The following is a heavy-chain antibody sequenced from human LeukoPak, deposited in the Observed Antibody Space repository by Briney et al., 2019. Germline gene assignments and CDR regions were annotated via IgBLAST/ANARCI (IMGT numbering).Heavy chain of an antibody. J-gene: IGHJ4*02. CDR1: GGSISSYY. Sequence: PSETLSLTCSVSGGSISSYYWSWIRQPPGKGLEWIGYIYYSGSTNYNPSLKSRVTISVDKSKNQFSLKLSSVTAADTAVCYCARYDSSGLGYWGQGTLVTVSS. D-gene: IGHD3-22*01. V-gene: IGHV4-59*01. CDR3: ARYDSSGLGY. CDR2: IYYSGST.